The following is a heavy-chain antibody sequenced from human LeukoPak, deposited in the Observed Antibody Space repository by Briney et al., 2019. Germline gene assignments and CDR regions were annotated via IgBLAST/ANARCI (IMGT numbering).Heavy chain of an antibody. Sequence: SETLSLTCTVSGASIRTFYWTWIRQPPGKGLEWIAYICYSGSTTFNPSLKSRVAISLDTSKNQFDLNLNSLTAADAAVYYCARVPGRDCNITSCRYLVKFDYWGQGTLVTVSS. V-gene: IGHV4-59*01. CDR3: ARVPGRDCNITSCRYLVKFDY. CDR2: ICYSGST. CDR1: GASIRTFY. D-gene: IGHD2-2*01. J-gene: IGHJ4*02.